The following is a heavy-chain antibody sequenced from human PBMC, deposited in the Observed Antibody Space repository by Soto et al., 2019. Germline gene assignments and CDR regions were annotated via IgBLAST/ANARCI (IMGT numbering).Heavy chain of an antibody. V-gene: IGHV1-18*01. CDR3: ARGGYYDILTGYFPIDY. J-gene: IGHJ4*02. D-gene: IGHD3-9*01. CDR2: ISAYNGNT. Sequence: ASVKVSCKASGYAFTGYGISWVRQAPGQGLEWMGWISAYNGNTNYAQKLQGRVTMTTDTSTSTAYMELRSLRSDDTAVYYCARGGYYDILTGYFPIDYWVQGTLVTVSS. CDR1: GYAFTGYG.